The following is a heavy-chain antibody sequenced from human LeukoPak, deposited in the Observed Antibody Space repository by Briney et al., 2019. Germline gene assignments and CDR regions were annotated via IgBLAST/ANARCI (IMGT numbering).Heavy chain of an antibody. V-gene: IGHV3-66*01. D-gene: IGHD1-1*01. CDR3: ARRLERLFEYYYYGMDV. CDR1: GFTVSSNY. Sequence: GGSLRLSCAASGFTVSSNYMSWVRQAPGKGLEWVSVIYSGGSTYYADSVKGRFTISGDNSKNTLYLQMNSLRAEDTAVYYCARRLERLFEYYYYGMDVWGQGTTVTVSS. J-gene: IGHJ6*02. CDR2: IYSGGST.